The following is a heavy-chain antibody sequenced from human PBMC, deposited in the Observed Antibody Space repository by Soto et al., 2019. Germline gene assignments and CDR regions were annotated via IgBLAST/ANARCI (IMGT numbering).Heavy chain of an antibody. CDR3: ARTWAQDYGSGSSQDSYYYYGTDV. Sequence: PGESLKISCKAFEYRFASYWISWVRQMPGKGLEWMGRIDPSDSYTSYSPAFQGHVTISVDNSISTAYLQWSSLKASDTAVYYCARTWAQDYGSGSSQDSYYYYGTDVWGQGTRVTFSS. CDR1: EYRFASYW. J-gene: IGHJ6*02. CDR2: IDPSDSYT. V-gene: IGHV5-10-1*01. D-gene: IGHD3-10*01.